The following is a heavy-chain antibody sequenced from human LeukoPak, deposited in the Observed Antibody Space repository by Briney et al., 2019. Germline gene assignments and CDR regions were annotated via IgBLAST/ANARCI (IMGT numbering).Heavy chain of an antibody. Sequence: GGSLRLSCAASGFTFSTYWFHWVRQAPGEGPVWVSRTNPDGSSTDHADSVRGRFVISSYNARNTLYLQMNSLRAEDTAVYYCVRDLVGRDDTWGQGTLVTVSS. D-gene: IGHD1-26*01. J-gene: IGHJ5*02. CDR3: VRDLVGRDDT. V-gene: IGHV3-74*01. CDR1: GFTFSTYW. CDR2: TNPDGSST.